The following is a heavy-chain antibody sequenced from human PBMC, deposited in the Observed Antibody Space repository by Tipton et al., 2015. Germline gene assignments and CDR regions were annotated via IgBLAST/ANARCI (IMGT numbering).Heavy chain of an antibody. V-gene: IGHV3-74*01. CDR2: INSDGSST. CDR3: AREGSGWYGADY. J-gene: IGHJ4*02. D-gene: IGHD6-19*01. Sequence: GSLRLSCSASGFTFSLYWMHWVRQAPGKGLVWVSRINSDGSSTNYADSVKGRFTISRDNAKNSLYLQMNSLRAEDTAVYYCAREGSGWYGADYWGQGTLVTVSS. CDR1: GFTFSLYW.